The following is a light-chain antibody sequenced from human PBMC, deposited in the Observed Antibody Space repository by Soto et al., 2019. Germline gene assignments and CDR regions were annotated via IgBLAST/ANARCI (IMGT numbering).Light chain of an antibody. J-gene: IGKJ1*01. CDR1: QSVSSNY. Sequence: ETVLTQSPGTLSLSPGERATLSCRASQSVSSNYLAWYQQKPGQAPRLLIYGASTRATGIPDRFSGSGSGTDFTLTISRLEPEDFAVYYCQQFGRSPPSWPFGQGPKVEIK. CDR2: GAS. CDR3: QQFGRSPPSWP. V-gene: IGKV3-20*01.